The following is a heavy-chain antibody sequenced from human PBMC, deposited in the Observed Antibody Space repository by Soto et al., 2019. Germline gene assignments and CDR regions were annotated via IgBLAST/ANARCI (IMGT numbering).Heavy chain of an antibody. D-gene: IGHD1-26*01. CDR1: GFSLSTSRVG. Sequence: QITLKESGPTLVKPTQTLTLTCTFSGFSLSTSRVGVGWIRQPPGQALEWLAVIYWDDAKTYRPSLKSRLTVTKDTSKNQVALTMPTMDPVDTATYYCAHAYGGRSLYCGQGTLVTVSS. CDR2: IYWDDAK. J-gene: IGHJ4*02. CDR3: AHAYGGRSLY. V-gene: IGHV2-5*02.